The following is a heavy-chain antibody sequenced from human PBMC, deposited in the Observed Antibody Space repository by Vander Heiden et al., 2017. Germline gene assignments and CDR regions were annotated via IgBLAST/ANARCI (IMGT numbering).Heavy chain of an antibody. CDR1: GGAISSENYY. CDR2: VSYSGST. CDR3: TSRGGDNSDMDV. V-gene: IGHV4-39*02. J-gene: IGHJ6*02. Sequence: QLQLQESGPGLVKPSETLSLTCIVYGGAISSENYYWGWVRQTPDMGLEWIASVSYSGSTYYNQSLKSRVSISVDLSKNHFSLKVSSVTAADTAVYYCTSRGGDNSDMDVWGQGTTVTVSS. D-gene: IGHD2-21*02.